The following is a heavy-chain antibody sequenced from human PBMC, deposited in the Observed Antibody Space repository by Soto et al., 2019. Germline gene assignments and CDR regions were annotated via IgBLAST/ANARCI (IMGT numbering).Heavy chain of an antibody. CDR3: ARLDTAMVTFRHYFDY. CDR1: GGTFSSYA. V-gene: IGHV1-69*14. CDR2: IIPIFGTA. Sequence: QVQLVQSGAEVKKPGSSVKVSCKASGGTFSSYAISWVRQAPGQGLEWMGGIIPIFGTANYAQKFQGRVTITADKSTSTAYMELSSLISEDTAVYYCARLDTAMVTFRHYFDYWGQGTLVTVSS. D-gene: IGHD5-18*01. J-gene: IGHJ4*02.